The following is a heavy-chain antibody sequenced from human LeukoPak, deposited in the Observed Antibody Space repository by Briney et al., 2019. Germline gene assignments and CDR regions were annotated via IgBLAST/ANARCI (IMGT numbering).Heavy chain of an antibody. V-gene: IGHV3-9*01. CDR2: ISWNSGNI. Sequence: PGGSLRPSCAASGFTFDDYAMHWVRQPPGKGLEWVSGISWNSGNIGYADSVKGRFTISRDNAKRSLYLQMDSLRVEDTALYYCVKDISGFYFGADYWGQGTLVTVSS. CDR3: VKDISGFYFGADY. D-gene: IGHD3-22*01. CDR1: GFTFDDYA. J-gene: IGHJ4*02.